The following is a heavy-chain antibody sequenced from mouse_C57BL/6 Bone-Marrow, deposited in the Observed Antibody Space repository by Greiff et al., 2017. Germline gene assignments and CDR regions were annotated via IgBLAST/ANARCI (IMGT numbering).Heavy chain of an antibody. CDR1: GFTFSDYG. CDR2: ISSGSSTI. J-gene: IGHJ4*01. V-gene: IGHV5-17*01. Sequence: EVQVVESGAGLVKPGGSLKLSCAASGFTFSDYGMHWVRQAPEQGLEWVAYISSGSSTIYYADTVKGRFTISRDNAKNTLFLQMTSLRSEDTAMYYCANNYAMDYWGQGTSVTVSS. CDR3: ANNYAMDY.